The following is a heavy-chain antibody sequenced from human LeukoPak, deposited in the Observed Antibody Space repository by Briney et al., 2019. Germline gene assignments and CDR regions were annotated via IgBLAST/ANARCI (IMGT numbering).Heavy chain of an antibody. CDR1: GFTVSSNY. J-gene: IGHJ3*02. D-gene: IGHD5-18*01. CDR3: AGDTAMDAFDI. V-gene: IGHV3-53*01. CDR2: IYSGGST. Sequence: PGGSLRLSCAASGFTVSSNYMSWVRQAPGKGLEWVSVIYSGGSTYYADSVKGRFTISRDNSKNTLYLQMNSLRAEDTAVYYCAGDTAMDAFDIWGQGTMVTVSS.